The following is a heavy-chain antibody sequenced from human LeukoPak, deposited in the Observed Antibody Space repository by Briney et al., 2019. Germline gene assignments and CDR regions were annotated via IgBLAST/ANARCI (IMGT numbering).Heavy chain of an antibody. CDR3: ARAVGPSSTLDY. CDR2: IYSGGST. V-gene: IGHV3-66*01. CDR1: GFTVSSNY. J-gene: IGHJ4*02. Sequence: GGSLRLSCAASGFTVSSNYVSWVRQAPGKGLEWVSVIYSGGSTYYADSVKGRFTISRDNSKNTLYLQMNSLRAEDTAVYYCARAVGPSSTLDYWGRGTLVTVSS.